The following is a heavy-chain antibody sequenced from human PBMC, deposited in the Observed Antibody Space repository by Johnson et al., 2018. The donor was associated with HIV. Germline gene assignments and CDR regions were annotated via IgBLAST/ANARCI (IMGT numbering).Heavy chain of an antibody. CDR2: IRSSGSII. Sequence: VQLVESGGGVVQPGGSLRLSCAASGFTFNSYGMHWVRQAPGKGLAWLSHIRSSGSIIYYADSDQGRFTTSRDNAKNTLYLQMNRLRAEDTAVYYCARGRYYDYVWGSYQEEGDIWGQGTMVTVSS. CDR3: ARGRYYDYVWGSYQEEGDI. J-gene: IGHJ3*02. CDR1: GFTFNSYG. V-gene: IGHV3-48*04. D-gene: IGHD3-16*01.